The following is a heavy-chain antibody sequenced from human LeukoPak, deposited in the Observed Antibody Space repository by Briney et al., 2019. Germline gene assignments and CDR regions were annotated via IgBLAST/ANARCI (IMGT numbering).Heavy chain of an antibody. J-gene: IGHJ3*02. CDR1: GFSFTTST. CDR3: ARDSYWLGGSIGAFDI. D-gene: IGHD3-10*01. Sequence: GGSLRLSCAASGFSFTTSTMNWVRQAPGKGLEWVSSISSSSSYIYYADSVKGRFTISRDNAKNSLSLQMNSLRAEDTAIYYCARDSYWLGGSIGAFDIWGQGTMVTVSS. V-gene: IGHV3-21*06. CDR2: ISSSSSYI.